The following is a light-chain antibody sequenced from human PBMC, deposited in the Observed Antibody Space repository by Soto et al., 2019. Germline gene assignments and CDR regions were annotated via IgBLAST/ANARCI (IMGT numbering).Light chain of an antibody. CDR1: SSNIGSNT. Sequence: QSVLTQPPSASGTPGQTVTISCSGSSSNIGSNTVNWYQQLPGTAPKLLIYNNNQRPSAVPDRFSGSKSATSASLAISGLQSEDEADYYCAAWDDTLNGLVFGTGTKVTVL. CDR3: AAWDDTLNGLV. CDR2: NNN. J-gene: IGLJ1*01. V-gene: IGLV1-44*01.